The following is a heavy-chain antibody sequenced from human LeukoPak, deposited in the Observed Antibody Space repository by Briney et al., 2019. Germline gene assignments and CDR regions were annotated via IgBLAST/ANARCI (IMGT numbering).Heavy chain of an antibody. V-gene: IGHV4-59*01. D-gene: IGHD3-3*01. Sequence: SETLSLTCTVSGDSISNYYWNWIRQPPGKGLEWIGYIYYTGSTNYNPSLKSRVTISVDTSKNQFSLKLSSVTAADTAVYYCARDRSRMSGYFDYWGQGTLVTVSS. J-gene: IGHJ4*02. CDR2: IYYTGST. CDR3: ARDRSRMSGYFDY. CDR1: GDSISNYY.